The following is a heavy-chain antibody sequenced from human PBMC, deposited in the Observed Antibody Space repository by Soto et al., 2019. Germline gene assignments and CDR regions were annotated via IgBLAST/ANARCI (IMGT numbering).Heavy chain of an antibody. CDR3: ARDGGYSSTLFDP. CDR1: GGTFSSYA. J-gene: IGHJ5*02. Sequence: SVKVSCKASGGTFSSYAISWVRQAPGRGLEWMGGIIPIFGTANYAQKFQGRVTITADESTSTAYMELSSLRSEDTAVYYCARDGGYSSTLFDPWGQGTLVTVSS. D-gene: IGHD6-13*01. CDR2: IIPIFGTA. V-gene: IGHV1-69*13.